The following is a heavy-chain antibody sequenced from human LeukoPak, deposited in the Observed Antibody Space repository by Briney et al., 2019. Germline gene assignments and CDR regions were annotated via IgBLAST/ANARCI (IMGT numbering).Heavy chain of an antibody. V-gene: IGHV3-74*01. Sequence: GGSLRLSCAASGFTFSSYWMHWVRQGPGKGLVWVSRISTDGSSTDYADSAKGRFNTPRDNAKSTVYLEMNSLRAEDTAVYYCAASRWSGYLDYWGQGTLLTVSS. CDR3: AASRWSGYLDY. CDR1: GFTFSSYW. CDR2: ISTDGSST. D-gene: IGHD3-3*01. J-gene: IGHJ4*02.